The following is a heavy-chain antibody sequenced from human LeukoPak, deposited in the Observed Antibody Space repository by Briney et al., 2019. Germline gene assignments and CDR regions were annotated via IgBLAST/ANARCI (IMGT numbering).Heavy chain of an antibody. J-gene: IGHJ6*02. Sequence: GGSLRLSCAASGFTFSGYSMNWVRQAPGKGLEWISYISSSSINIYYADSVKGRFTISRDNAKNSLYLQMNSLRAEDTAVYYCARDHGSGINYYYGMDVWGQGTTVTVSS. D-gene: IGHD3-10*01. CDR2: ISSSSINI. CDR1: GFTFSGYS. CDR3: ARDHGSGINYYYGMDV. V-gene: IGHV3-48*04.